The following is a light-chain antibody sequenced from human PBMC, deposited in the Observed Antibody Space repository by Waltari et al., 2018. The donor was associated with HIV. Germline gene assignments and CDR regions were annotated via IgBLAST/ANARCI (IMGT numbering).Light chain of an antibody. CDR2: RNN. J-gene: IGLJ2*01. CDR1: SSNLGTNY. CDR3: AAWDENLSGRVV. V-gene: IGLV1-47*01. Sequence: QSVLTQPPSASGTPGQRVTIPCSGRSSNLGTNYLYWYPQLPGTAPKLLIYRNNQRPSGVPDRFSGSKSGTSVFLAISGLRSEDEADYYCAAWDENLSGRVVFGGGTKLTVL.